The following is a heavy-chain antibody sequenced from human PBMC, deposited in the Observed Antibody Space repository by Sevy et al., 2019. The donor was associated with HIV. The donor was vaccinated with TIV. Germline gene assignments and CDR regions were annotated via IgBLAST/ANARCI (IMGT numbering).Heavy chain of an antibody. J-gene: IGHJ6*02. CDR1: GFTVSGNY. V-gene: IGHV3-66*01. CDR2: IDSGGST. D-gene: IGHD3-22*01. Sequence: GGSLRLSCVASGFTVSGNYMAWVRLAPGKGLEWVSLIDSGGSTYYADSVKGRFTISRDNAKNTLYLQMSPLRAEDTAVYFCARDRYYDASGYYYYYYGMDVWGQGTTVTVSS. CDR3: ARDRYYDASGYYYYYYGMDV.